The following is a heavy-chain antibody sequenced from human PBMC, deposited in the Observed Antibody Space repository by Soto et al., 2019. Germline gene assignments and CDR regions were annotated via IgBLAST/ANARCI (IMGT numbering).Heavy chain of an antibody. Sequence: SETLSLTCSVSGDSLKNHYWAWIRHSPGKGLEWIGNIYDSGSTNYSPALKGRVSMSVDTSKNLFSLKMNSVTAADKAVYYCERSSMVPVDYFDFWGQGTVVTVS. D-gene: IGHD3-10*01. J-gene: IGHJ4*02. CDR2: IYDSGST. CDR1: GDSLKNHY. V-gene: IGHV4-59*11. CDR3: ERSSMVPVDYFDF.